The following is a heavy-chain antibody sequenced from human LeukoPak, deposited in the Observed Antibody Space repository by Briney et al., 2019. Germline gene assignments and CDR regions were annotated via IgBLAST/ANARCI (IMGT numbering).Heavy chain of an antibody. V-gene: IGHV4-4*09. J-gene: IGHJ4*02. CDR1: GGSSSSYY. CDR3: ASHSRGGVTADHFDY. CDR2: IYTSGST. D-gene: IGHD2-21*02. Sequence: SETLSLTCTVSGGSSSSYYWSWIRQPPGKGLEWIGYIYTSGSTNYNPSLKSRVTISVDTSKNQFSLKLSSVTAADTAVYYCASHSRGGVTADHFDYWGQGTLVTVSS.